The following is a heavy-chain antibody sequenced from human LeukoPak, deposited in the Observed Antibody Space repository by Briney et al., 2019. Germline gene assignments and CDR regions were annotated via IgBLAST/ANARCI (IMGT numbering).Heavy chain of an antibody. D-gene: IGHD2-2*01. CDR3: VRVGEPAAMYWYFDL. J-gene: IGHJ2*01. CDR1: GFSFSTYA. Sequence: PGGSLRLSCSASGFSFSTYAMHWVRQAPGRGLEYVSAITSNGGTTYYADSVKGRFTISRDNSKNTLYLQMSCLRAEDTAVYYCVRVGEPAAMYWYFDLWGRGTLVTVSS. CDR2: ITSNGGTT. V-gene: IGHV3-64D*06.